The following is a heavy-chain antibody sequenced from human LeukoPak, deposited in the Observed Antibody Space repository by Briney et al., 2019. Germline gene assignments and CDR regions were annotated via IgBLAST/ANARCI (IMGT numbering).Heavy chain of an antibody. D-gene: IGHD1-26*01. Sequence: SETLSLTCAVYGGSFSGYYWSWIRQPPGKGLEWIGEINHSGSTNYNPSLKSRVTISVDKSKNQFSLKLSSVTAADTAVYYCARDSGGSYPKGAFDIWGQGTMVTVSS. J-gene: IGHJ3*02. CDR3: ARDSGGSYPKGAFDI. CDR2: INHSGST. CDR1: GGSFSGYY. V-gene: IGHV4-34*01.